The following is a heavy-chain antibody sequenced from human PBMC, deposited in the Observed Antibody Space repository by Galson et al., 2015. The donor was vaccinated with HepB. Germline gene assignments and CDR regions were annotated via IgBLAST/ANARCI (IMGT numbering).Heavy chain of an antibody. CDR3: AVTLGYCSSTSCRNWFDP. Sequence: QSGAEVKKPGESLKISCKGSGYSFTSYWIGWVRQMPGKGLEWMGIIYPGDSDTRYSPSFQGQVTISADKSISTAYLQWSSLKASDTAMYYCAVTLGYCSSTSCRNWFDPWGQGTLVTVSS. CDR2: IYPGDSDT. D-gene: IGHD2-2*01. V-gene: IGHV5-51*01. CDR1: GYSFTSYW. J-gene: IGHJ5*02.